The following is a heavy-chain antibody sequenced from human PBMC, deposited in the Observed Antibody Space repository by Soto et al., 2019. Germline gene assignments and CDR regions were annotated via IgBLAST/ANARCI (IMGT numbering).Heavy chain of an antibody. V-gene: IGHV4-31*03. CDR3: ARNGPEYETLTTFDC. CDR2: IYYSGNT. CDR1: GGSINSAGYY. J-gene: IGHJ4*02. Sequence: QVQLQESGPGLVKPSQTLSLICTVSGGSINSAGYYWSWIRQLPGKGLEWIGYIYYSGNTHYNPSLKSRVSISIDASKNQFSLTLNSVTAADTAVYYCARNGPEYETLTTFDCWGQGTLVTVTS. D-gene: IGHD1-1*01.